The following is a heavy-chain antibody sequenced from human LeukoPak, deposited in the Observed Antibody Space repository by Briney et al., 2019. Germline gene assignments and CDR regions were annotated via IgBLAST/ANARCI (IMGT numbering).Heavy chain of an antibody. V-gene: IGHV3-30-3*01. CDR2: ISYDGSNK. D-gene: IGHD2-2*02. J-gene: IGHJ4*02. CDR3: ARGEVIVVVPAAISDY. Sequence: GGSLRLSCVASGFTFSSYAMHWVRQAPGKGLEWVAVISYDGSNKYYADSVKGRFTISRDNSKNTLYLQMNSLRAEDTAVYYCARGEVIVVVPAAISDYWGQGTLVTVSS. CDR1: GFTFSSYA.